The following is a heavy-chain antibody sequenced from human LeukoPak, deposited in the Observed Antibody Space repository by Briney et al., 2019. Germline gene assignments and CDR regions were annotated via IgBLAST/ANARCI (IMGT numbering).Heavy chain of an antibody. J-gene: IGHJ4*02. D-gene: IGHD6-19*01. CDR1: GFTFSSYA. CDR3: ARGSTQYSSGWYGLDY. CDR2: AKSDGSST. V-gene: IGHV3-74*01. Sequence: PGGSLRLSCAASGFTFSSYAMHWVRQAPGKGLVWVSRAKSDGSSTSYADSVKGRFTISRDNARNTLYLQMNSLRAEDTAVYYCARGSTQYSSGWYGLDYWGQGTLVTVSS.